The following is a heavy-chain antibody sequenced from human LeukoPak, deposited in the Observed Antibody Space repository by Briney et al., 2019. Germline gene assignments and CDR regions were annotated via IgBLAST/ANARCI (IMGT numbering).Heavy chain of an antibody. V-gene: IGHV4-34*01. CDR1: GGSFSGYY. CDR3: ARGCRIQLWLPRRSAWFDP. Sequence: PSETLSLTCAVYGGSFSGYYWSWISQPPGKGLEWIGEINHSGSANYNPSLKSRVTISVDTSKNQFSLKLSSVTAADTAVYYCARGCRIQLWLPRRSAWFDPWGQGTLVTVSS. J-gene: IGHJ5*02. CDR2: INHSGSA. D-gene: IGHD5-18*01.